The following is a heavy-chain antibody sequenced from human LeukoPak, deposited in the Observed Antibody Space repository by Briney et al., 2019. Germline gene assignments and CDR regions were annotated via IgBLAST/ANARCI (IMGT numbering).Heavy chain of an antibody. Sequence: ASVKASCKASGYTFTSHGISWVRQAPGQGLEWMGWMSTYNGNTSYAQKLQGRVSMTTDTSTSTAYMDLRSLRSDDTAVYYCARINYGKNNWFDPWGQGTLVTVSS. J-gene: IGHJ5*02. D-gene: IGHD4-17*01. CDR2: MSTYNGNT. V-gene: IGHV1-18*01. CDR1: GYTFTSHG. CDR3: ARINYGKNNWFDP.